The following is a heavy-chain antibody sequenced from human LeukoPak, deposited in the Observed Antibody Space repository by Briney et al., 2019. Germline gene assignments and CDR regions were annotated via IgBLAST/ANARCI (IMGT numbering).Heavy chain of an antibody. CDR2: IYYSGST. Sequence: SETLSLTCTVSGGSISSYYWSWIRQPPGKGLEWIGYIYYSGSTNYNPSLKSRVTISVDTSKNQFSLKLSSVTAADTAVYYCARSQFRYFVRGRAYGMDVWGQGTTVTVSS. J-gene: IGHJ6*02. CDR1: GGSISSYY. CDR3: ARSQFRYFVRGRAYGMDV. V-gene: IGHV4-59*08. D-gene: IGHD3-9*01.